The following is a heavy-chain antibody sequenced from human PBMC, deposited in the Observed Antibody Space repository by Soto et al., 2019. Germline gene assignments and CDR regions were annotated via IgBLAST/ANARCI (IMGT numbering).Heavy chain of an antibody. J-gene: IGHJ4*02. CDR3: ARNVGGARDS. V-gene: IGHV6-1*01. D-gene: IGHD1-26*01. CDR1: GDSVSSNIAA. CDR2: TYHRSKWYT. Sequence: SQTLSLTCAISGDSVSSNIAAWDWIRQSPSRGLEWLGRTYHRSKWYTDYAVSVRSRITINPDTSENQFTLQLISMTPEDTAVYYFARNVGGARDSWGQGNLVT.